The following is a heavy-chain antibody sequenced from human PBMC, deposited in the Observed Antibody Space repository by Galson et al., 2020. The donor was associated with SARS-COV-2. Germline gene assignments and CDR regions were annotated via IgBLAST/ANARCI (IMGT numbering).Heavy chain of an antibody. J-gene: IGHJ4*02. CDR2: ISGSGGTS. V-gene: IGHV3-23*01. CDR3: AGGGFRVVRVDFDY. Sequence: GGSLRLSCAASGFTFNTSAMSWVRQAPGKGLEWVSVISGSGGTSYYADSVKGRFTISRDNSKNTVYPQRNSLRAEDTAVYDCAGGGFRVVRVDFDYWGQGSLVTVSS. D-gene: IGHD2-15*01. CDR1: GFTFNTSA.